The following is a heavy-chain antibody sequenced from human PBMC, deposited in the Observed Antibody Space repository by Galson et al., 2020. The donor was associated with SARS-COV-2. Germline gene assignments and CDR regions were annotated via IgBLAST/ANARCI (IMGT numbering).Heavy chain of an antibody. Sequence: SETLSLTCSVSGGSISTGGNYWSWISQHPGKGLEWIGYIYFSGTTYYSPSLKSRVTISIDTSENQFSLNLTSVTAADTAIYFCTRMHYSGNMFAFDIWGRGTMVTVSS. CDR1: GGSISTGGNY. CDR2: IYFSGTT. CDR3: TRMHYSGNMFAFDI. V-gene: IGHV4-31*03. D-gene: IGHD1-26*01. J-gene: IGHJ3*02.